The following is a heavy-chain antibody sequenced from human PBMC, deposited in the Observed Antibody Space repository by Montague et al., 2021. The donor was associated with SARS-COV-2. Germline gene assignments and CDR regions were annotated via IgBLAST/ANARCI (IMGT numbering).Heavy chain of an antibody. CDR1: EYSLSDFS. J-gene: IGHJ3*02. CDR2: FDSEDGET. V-gene: IGHV1-24*01. D-gene: IGHD3-22*01. CDR3: ATLGVEVITYALAI. Sequence: SVKVSCKVPEYSLSDFSLQMHWVRQAPGRGLEWVGQFDSEDGETTYAQKFQGRVTMTEDRSTDTVYMELSSLRSEDTAVYYCATLGVEVITYALAIWGQGTIVTVSS.